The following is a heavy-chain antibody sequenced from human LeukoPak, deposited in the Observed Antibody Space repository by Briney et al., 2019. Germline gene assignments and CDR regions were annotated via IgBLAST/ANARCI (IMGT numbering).Heavy chain of an antibody. V-gene: IGHV4-39*01. J-gene: IGHJ5*02. CDR2: IYYSGST. Sequence: SETLSLTCTVSGGSISSSSYYWGWIRQPPGKGLEWIGSIYYSGSTYYNPSLKSRVPISVDTSKNQFSLKLSSVTAADTAVYYCARHIRYQLLGSETTDWFDPWGQGTLVTVSS. CDR1: GGSISSSSYY. CDR3: ARHIRYQLLGSETTDWFDP. D-gene: IGHD6-13*01.